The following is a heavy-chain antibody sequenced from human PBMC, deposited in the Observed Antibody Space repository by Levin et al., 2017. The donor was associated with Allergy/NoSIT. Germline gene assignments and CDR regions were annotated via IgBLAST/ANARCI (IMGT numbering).Heavy chain of an antibody. Sequence: GESLKISCAASGFAFSNYWMNWVRQIPGEGLVWVSRINKDGSSIVYADSVKGRFTISRDNAKNTLYLQMNSLRVEDTAVYYCARGGVAGTFDYWGQGTLVTVSS. J-gene: IGHJ4*02. D-gene: IGHD6-19*01. CDR2: INKDGSSI. CDR3: ARGGVAGTFDY. CDR1: GFAFSNYW. V-gene: IGHV3-74*01.